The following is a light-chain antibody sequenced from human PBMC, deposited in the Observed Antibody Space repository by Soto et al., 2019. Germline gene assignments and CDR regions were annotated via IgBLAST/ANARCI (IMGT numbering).Light chain of an antibody. CDR1: QSVSSNY. CDR2: RAS. J-gene: IGKJ4*01. V-gene: IGKV3-20*01. Sequence: EIVLTQSPGTLSLSPGERATLSCRASQSVSSNYLAWYQQKPGQAPKVLIYRASIRATGIPDRFTGSGSGTDFTLTISRLEPEDFAVYYCQQYGSFSFGGGTKVEI. CDR3: QQYGSFS.